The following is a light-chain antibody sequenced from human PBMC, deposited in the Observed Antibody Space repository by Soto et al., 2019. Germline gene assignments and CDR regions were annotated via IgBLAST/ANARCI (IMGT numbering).Light chain of an antibody. CDR2: GAS. Sequence: EMVMTQSPATLSVSPGERATLSCRASQSVSSNLAWYQQRPGQAPRLLIYGASTRATGIPARFSGSGSGTEFTLTISSLQSEDFAVYYCQQRKYWPPLTFGQGTRLE. CDR3: QQRKYWPPLT. CDR1: QSVSSN. V-gene: IGKV3-15*01. J-gene: IGKJ5*01.